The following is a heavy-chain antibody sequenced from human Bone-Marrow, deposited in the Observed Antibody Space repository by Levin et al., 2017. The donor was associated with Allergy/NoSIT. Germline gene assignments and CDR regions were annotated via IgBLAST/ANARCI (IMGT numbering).Heavy chain of an antibody. J-gene: IGHJ4*02. Sequence: SCAASRFAFHNFGMHWVRQAPGKGLEWVADIWYDGSNKNYADSVKGRFTISRDNSKKTLYLQMNRLRAEDTAVYYCARDRAYDTSGPAYWGQGTLVTVAS. D-gene: IGHD3-22*01. CDR1: RFAFHNFG. V-gene: IGHV3-33*01. CDR3: ARDRAYDTSGPAY. CDR2: IWYDGSNK.